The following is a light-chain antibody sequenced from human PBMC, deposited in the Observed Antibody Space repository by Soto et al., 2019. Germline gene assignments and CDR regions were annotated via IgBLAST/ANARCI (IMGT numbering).Light chain of an antibody. CDR1: SSNIGAGYD. V-gene: IGLV1-40*01. CDR2: GNS. Sequence: QSVLTQPPSVSGAPGQRVTISCTGSSSNIGAGYDVHWYQQPPGTAPKVLIFGNSNRPSGVPDRFSGSKSGPSASLAITGLQAEDEADYYCQSYDSSLSGVVFGGGTKLTVL. CDR3: QSYDSSLSGVV. J-gene: IGLJ2*01.